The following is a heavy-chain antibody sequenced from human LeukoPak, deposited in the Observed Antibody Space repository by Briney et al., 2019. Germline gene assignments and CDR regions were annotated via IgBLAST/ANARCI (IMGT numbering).Heavy chain of an antibody. CDR3: AELGITMIGGV. V-gene: IGHV3-48*03. J-gene: IGHJ6*04. CDR1: GFTFSSYE. D-gene: IGHD3-10*02. Sequence: GGSLRPSCAASGFTFSSYEMNWVRQAPGKGLVWVSYISSSGSTIYYADSVKGRFTISRDNAKNSLYLQMNSLRAEDTAVYYCAELGITMIGGVWGKGTTVTISS. CDR2: ISSSGSTI.